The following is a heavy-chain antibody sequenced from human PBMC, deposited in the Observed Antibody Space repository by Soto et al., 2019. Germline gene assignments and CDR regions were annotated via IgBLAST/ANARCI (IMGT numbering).Heavy chain of an antibody. CDR2: IWYDGSNK. Sequence: QMQLVESGGGVVQPGRSLRLPCAASGFTFSNYGMHWVRQAPGKGLEWVAIIWYDGSNKYYADSVKGRFTISRDNSKNTVYLQMNSLRAEDTAMYFCAAGEPLNYRGQGTLVTVSS. J-gene: IGHJ4*02. D-gene: IGHD3-10*01. CDR1: GFTFSNYG. V-gene: IGHV3-33*01. CDR3: AAGEPLNY.